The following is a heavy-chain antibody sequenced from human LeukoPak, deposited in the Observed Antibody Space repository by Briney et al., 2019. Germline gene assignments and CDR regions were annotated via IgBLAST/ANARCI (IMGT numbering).Heavy chain of an antibody. D-gene: IGHD3-16*02. CDR2: ISGSGGNT. CDR1: GFTFSRNG. CDR3: AKDFDQRPTYYDYVWGSYRSQTPFDY. J-gene: IGHJ4*02. V-gene: IGHV3-23*01. Sequence: GGSLRLSCAASGFTFSRNGMTWVRQAPGKGLEWVSAISGSGGNTNYADSVKDRFTISRDNSKNTLYLQMNSLRAEDTAVYYCAKDFDQRPTYYDYVWGSYRSQTPFDYWGQGTLVTVSS.